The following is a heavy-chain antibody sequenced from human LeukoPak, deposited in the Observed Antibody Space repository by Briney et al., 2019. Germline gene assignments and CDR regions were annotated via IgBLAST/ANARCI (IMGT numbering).Heavy chain of an antibody. D-gene: IGHD2-2*01. V-gene: IGHV3-21*01. CDR2: ISSSSSYI. CDR3: ARDDIVVVPAAMGHYYYGTDV. Sequence: GGSLRLSCAASGFTFSSYSMNWVRQAPGKGLEWVSSISSSSSYIYYADSVKGRFTISRDNAKNSLYLQMNSLRAEDTAVYYCARDDIVVVPAAMGHYYYGTDVWGQGTTVTVSS. CDR1: GFTFSSYS. J-gene: IGHJ6*02.